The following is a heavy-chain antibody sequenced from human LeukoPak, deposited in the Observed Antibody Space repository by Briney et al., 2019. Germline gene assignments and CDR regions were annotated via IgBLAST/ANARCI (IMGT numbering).Heavy chain of an antibody. J-gene: IGHJ6*02. CDR2: ISSSSSYI. Sequence: GVSLRLSCAASGFTFTNYNMNWVRQALGKGLEWVSSISSSSSYIYYADSVKGRFTISRDNAKNSLYLQMNSLRAEDTAVYYCATAAAGTLGTYYYGMDVWGQGTTVTVSS. CDR3: ATAAAGTLGTYYYGMDV. D-gene: IGHD6-13*01. CDR1: GFTFTNYN. V-gene: IGHV3-21*01.